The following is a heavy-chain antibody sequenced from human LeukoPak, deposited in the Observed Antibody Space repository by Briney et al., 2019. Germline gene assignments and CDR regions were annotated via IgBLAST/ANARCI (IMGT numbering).Heavy chain of an antibody. V-gene: IGHV4-59*01. Sequence: PSETLTLSCSVSGGSFSSYYRSWVRQPPGKGLEWIGYMYYSGSTTYNPSLKSRVTISIDKSKNQLSLKLSSVTAADTAVYYCAVRGNYALDYSGQRTLVTASS. CDR3: AVRGNYALDY. D-gene: IGHD1-26*01. J-gene: IGHJ4*02. CDR2: MYYSGST. CDR1: GGSFSSYY.